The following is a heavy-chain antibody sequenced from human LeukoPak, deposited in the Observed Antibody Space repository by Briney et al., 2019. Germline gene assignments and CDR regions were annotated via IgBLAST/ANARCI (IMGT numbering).Heavy chain of an antibody. Sequence: PGGSLRLSCAASGFTFSSYWMSWVRQAPGKGLEWVANMKKDGSEKYYVDSVKGRFTISRDNAKNSLYLQMNSRRAEDTAVYYCAREGQAGGSLYYFDYWGQGALVTVSS. CDR2: MKKDGSEK. D-gene: IGHD6-13*01. J-gene: IGHJ4*02. V-gene: IGHV3-7*05. CDR1: GFTFSSYW. CDR3: AREGQAGGSLYYFDY.